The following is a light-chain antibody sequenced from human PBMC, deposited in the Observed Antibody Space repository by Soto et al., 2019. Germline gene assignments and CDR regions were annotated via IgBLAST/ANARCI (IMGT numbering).Light chain of an antibody. CDR2: GAS. CDR1: QSVSSNY. Sequence: DIVLTQTPGTLSLSPGERATLSCRASQSVSSNYLAWYQQNPGQPPRLLIYGASSRATGIPDRFSGSGSGTDFTLTISRLEPEDFATYYCQQLNSYPPGVTFGQGTRLEIK. V-gene: IGKV3-20*01. CDR3: QQLNSYPPGVT. J-gene: IGKJ5*01.